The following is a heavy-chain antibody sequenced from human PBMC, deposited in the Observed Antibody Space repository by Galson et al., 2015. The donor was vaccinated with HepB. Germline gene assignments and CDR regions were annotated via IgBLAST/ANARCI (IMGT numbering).Heavy chain of an antibody. CDR3: ARDASTGKTVDTGFDY. V-gene: IGHV1-46*01. J-gene: IGHJ4*02. CDR1: GYTFTSYY. CDR2: INPSCGST. Sequence: SVKVSCKASGYTFTSYYMHWVRQAPGQGLEWMGIINPSCGSTNYSQKFQGRVTITRDTSTSTVYMELSSLRSEDTAVYYCARDASTGKTVDTGFDYWGQGTLVTVSS. D-gene: IGHD1-1*01.